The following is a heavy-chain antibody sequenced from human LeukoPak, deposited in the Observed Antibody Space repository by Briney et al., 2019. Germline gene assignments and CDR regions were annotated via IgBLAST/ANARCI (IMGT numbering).Heavy chain of an antibody. Sequence: SQTLSLTCTVSGGSISSDNYYWTWIRQPAGKGLEWIGRISTTGTTNYNPSLKSRVTISLNMSRTQFSLNLYSVAAADTAVYYCARAYLLPFGWLDPWGPGTLVTVSS. CDR2: ISTTGTT. V-gene: IGHV4-61*02. CDR1: GGSISSDNYY. J-gene: IGHJ5*02. D-gene: IGHD2-2*01. CDR3: ARAYLLPFGWLDP.